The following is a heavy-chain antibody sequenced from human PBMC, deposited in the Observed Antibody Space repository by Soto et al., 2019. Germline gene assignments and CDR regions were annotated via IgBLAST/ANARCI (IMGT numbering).Heavy chain of an antibody. CDR2: LIPVFDTH. CDR1: IFYA. V-gene: IGHV1-69*01. CDR3: ASTPLTGRYSYDGVDA. Sequence: QVQPVQSGSAVKKTGSSVRVSCKTGIFYAVSWVRQATGQGLEWMEGLIPVFDTHSYAQKFQGRVTITADESKSTAYVEFRSLRSEYTALYYCASTPLTGRYSYDGVDAWDYGIAVTVSS. D-gene: IGHD4-4*01. J-gene: IGHJ6*04.